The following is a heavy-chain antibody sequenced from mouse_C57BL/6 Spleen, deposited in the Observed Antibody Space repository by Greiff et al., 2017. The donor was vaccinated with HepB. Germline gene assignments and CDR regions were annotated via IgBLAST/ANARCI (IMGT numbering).Heavy chain of an antibody. V-gene: IGHV1-69*01. J-gene: IGHJ3*01. CDR2: IDPSDSYT. D-gene: IGHD2-3*01. CDR1: GYTFTSYW. CDR3: ATPSYDGSAWFAY. Sequence: QVQLQQPGAELVMPGASVKLSCKASGYTFTSYWMHWVKQRPGQGLEWIGEIDPSDSYTNYNQKFKGKSTLTVDKSSSTAYMQLSSLTSEDSAVYYCATPSYDGSAWFAYWGQGTLVTVSA.